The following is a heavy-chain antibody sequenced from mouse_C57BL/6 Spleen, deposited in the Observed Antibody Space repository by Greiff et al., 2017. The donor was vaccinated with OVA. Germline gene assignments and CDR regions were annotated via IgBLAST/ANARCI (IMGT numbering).Heavy chain of an antibody. CDR3: ARPYYDGYYMDD. D-gene: IGHD2-3*01. Sequence: EVQRVESGAELVKPGASVKLSCTASGFNIKDYYMHWVKQRTEQGLAWIGRIDPEDGETKYAPKFQGKATITVDTSSNTAYLQLSSLTSEDTAVYYCARPYYDGYYMDDWGQGTSVTVSS. J-gene: IGHJ4*01. CDR2: IDPEDGET. CDR1: GFNIKDYY. V-gene: IGHV14-2*01.